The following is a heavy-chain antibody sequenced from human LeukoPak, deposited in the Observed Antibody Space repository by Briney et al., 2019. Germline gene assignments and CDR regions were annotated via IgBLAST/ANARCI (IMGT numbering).Heavy chain of an antibody. CDR3: ARVMDAHDAFDI. CDR1: GGSISSGGYY. D-gene: IGHD3-10*01. Sequence: PSQTLSLTCTVSGGSISSGGYYWSWIRQPPGKGLEWIGYIYYSGSTNYNPSLKSRVTISVDTSKNQFSLKLTSVTAADTAVYYCARVMDAHDAFDIWGQGTMVTVSS. J-gene: IGHJ3*02. V-gene: IGHV4-61*08. CDR2: IYYSGST.